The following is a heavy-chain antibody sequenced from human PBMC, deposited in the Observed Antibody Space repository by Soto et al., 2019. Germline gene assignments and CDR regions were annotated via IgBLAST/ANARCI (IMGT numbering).Heavy chain of an antibody. D-gene: IGHD4-17*01. CDR3: AKDNFYEYGDYASEYFQH. J-gene: IGHJ1*01. Sequence: TGGSLRLSCAASGVTFSNAWMNWVRQAPGKGLEWVSAISGSGGSTYYADSVKGRFTISRDNSKNTLYLQMNSLRAEDTAVYYCAKDNFYEYGDYASEYFQHWGQGTLVTVSS. CDR2: ISGSGGST. V-gene: IGHV3-23*01. CDR1: GVTFSNAW.